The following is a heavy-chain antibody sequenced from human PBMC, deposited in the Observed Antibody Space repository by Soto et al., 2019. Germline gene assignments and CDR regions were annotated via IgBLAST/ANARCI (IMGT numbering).Heavy chain of an antibody. CDR1: GYTFTSYY. CDR3: ATGWRS. V-gene: IGHV1-46*01. Sequence: ASVKVSCKASGYTFTSYYMHWVRQAPGQGLEWMGIINPSGGSTSYAQKLQGRVTMTTDTSTSTAYMELRSLRSDDTAVYYCATGWRSWGRGTLVTVSS. CDR2: INPSGGST. J-gene: IGHJ4*02.